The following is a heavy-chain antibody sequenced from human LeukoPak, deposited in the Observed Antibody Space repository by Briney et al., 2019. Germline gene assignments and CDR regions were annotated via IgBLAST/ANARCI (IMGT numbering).Heavy chain of an antibody. V-gene: IGHV3-23*01. J-gene: IGHJ6*02. D-gene: IGHD1-14*01. CDR1: GFTFSNYA. CDR3: AKGLPTTPYYYDMDV. CDR2: ISGSGGST. Sequence: GGSLRLSCAASGFTFSNYAMSWVRQAPGKGLEWVSTISGSGGSTYYADSVKGRFTISRDNSKNTLYLQMNSLRAEDTAVYYCAKGLPTTPYYYDMDVWGQGTTVTVSS.